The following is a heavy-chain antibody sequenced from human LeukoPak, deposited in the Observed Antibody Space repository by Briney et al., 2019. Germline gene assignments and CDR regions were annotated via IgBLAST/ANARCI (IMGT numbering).Heavy chain of an antibody. CDR3: ARSDSSSWYGGFWFDP. D-gene: IGHD6-13*01. V-gene: IGHV3-21*01. J-gene: IGHJ5*02. Sequence: GSLRLSSAASGFTFSSYSMNWVRQAPGKGLEWVSSISSSSSYIYYADSVKGRFTISRDNAKNSLYLQMNSLRAEDTAVYYCARSDSSSWYGGFWFDPWGQGTLVTVSS. CDR1: GFTFSSYS. CDR2: ISSSSSYI.